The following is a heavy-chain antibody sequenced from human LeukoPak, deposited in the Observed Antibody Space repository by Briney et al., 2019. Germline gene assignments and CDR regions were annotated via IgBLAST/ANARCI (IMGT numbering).Heavy chain of an antibody. V-gene: IGHV1-2*02. D-gene: IGHD5-18*01. CDR1: GYTFTGYY. CDR2: INPNSGGT. CDR3: ASLDTAMALDY. J-gene: IGHJ4*02. Sequence: ASVKVSCKASGYTFTGYYMHWVRQAPGQGLEWMGWINPNSGGTNYAQKFQGRVTMTRNTSISTAYMELSSLRSEDTAVYYCASLDTAMALDYWGQGTLVTVSS.